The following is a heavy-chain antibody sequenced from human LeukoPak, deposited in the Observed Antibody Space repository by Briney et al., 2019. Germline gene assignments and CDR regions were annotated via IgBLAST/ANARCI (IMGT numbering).Heavy chain of an antibody. V-gene: IGHV4-59*12. CDR3: ARAPQTTVTAYYFDY. Sequence: SETLSLTCTVSGGSISSYYWSWIRQPPGKGLEWIGYIYYSGSTNYNPSLKSRVTISVDTSKNQFSLKLSSVTAADMALYYCARAPQTTVTAYYFDYWGQGALVTVSS. CDR2: IYYSGST. CDR1: GGSISSYY. J-gene: IGHJ4*02. D-gene: IGHD4-17*01.